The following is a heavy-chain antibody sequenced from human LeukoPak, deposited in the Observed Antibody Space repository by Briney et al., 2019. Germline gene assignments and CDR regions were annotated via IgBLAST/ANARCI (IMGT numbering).Heavy chain of an antibody. Sequence: ASVKVSCKASGHTFTSYAMHWVRQAPGQRLEWMGWINAGNGNTKYSQEFQGRVTITRDTSASTAYMELSSLRSEDTAVYYCARDKGIAARGLPGYWGQGTLVTVSS. CDR2: INAGNGNT. CDR1: GHTFTSYA. CDR3: ARDKGIAARGLPGY. V-gene: IGHV1-3*03. J-gene: IGHJ4*02. D-gene: IGHD6-6*01.